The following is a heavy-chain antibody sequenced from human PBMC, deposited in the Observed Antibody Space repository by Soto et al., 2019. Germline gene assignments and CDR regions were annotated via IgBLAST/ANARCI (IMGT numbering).Heavy chain of an antibody. CDR3: AKGGDNWYFDY. CDR1: GFSFSSYP. D-gene: IGHD1-20*01. CDR2: IMGTGGKT. V-gene: IGHV3-23*01. J-gene: IGHJ4*02. Sequence: EVQLLESGGGLVQPGGSLTLSCAASGFSFSSYPMNWVGQAPGKGLESVAVIMGTGGKTYYADSVQGRFTISRDDSKSTVFQQMNSLRADDTATYYCAKGGDNWYFDYRGQGTLVTVTS.